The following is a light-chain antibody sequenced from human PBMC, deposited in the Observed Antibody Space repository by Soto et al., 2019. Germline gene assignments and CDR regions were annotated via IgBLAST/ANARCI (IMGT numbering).Light chain of an antibody. CDR1: QSISSN. J-gene: IGKJ4*01. V-gene: IGKV3-15*01. CDR2: GAS. Sequence: EIVMTQSPATLSVSPGERATLSCRASQSISSNLAWYQQKPGQAPSLLIYGASTRATGIPARFSGSGSGTEFTLTISSLQSEDCAVYYCQQYNKWPPLTFGGGPKVEIK. CDR3: QQYNKWPPLT.